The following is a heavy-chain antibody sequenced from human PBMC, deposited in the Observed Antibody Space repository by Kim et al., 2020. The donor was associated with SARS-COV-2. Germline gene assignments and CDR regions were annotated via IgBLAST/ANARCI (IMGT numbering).Heavy chain of an antibody. V-gene: IGHV3-15*01. Sequence: GGSLRLSCAASGFTLSNAWMKWVRQAPGKGLECVGRIKSRTDGTTTEYAAPVKGRFTISRGDSENTLYLQMNSLKTEDTAVYYCTTDQGNSTGYYHFDYWGRGTLVTVSS. CDR3: TTDQGNSTGYYHFDY. D-gene: IGHD3-22*01. CDR2: IKSRTDGTTT. CDR1: GFTLSNAW. J-gene: IGHJ4*02.